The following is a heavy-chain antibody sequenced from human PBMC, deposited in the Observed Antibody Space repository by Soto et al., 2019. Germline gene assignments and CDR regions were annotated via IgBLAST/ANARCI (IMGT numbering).Heavy chain of an antibody. Sequence: EVQLVESGGGLVQPGGSLRLSCAASGFTFSSYWMHWVRQAPGKGLVWVSRINSDGSSTSYAASVKGRFTISRDNAKNTLYLQKNSLRAEDTAVYYWARDRAIAYSGFDPWGQGTLVTVSS. J-gene: IGHJ5*02. CDR2: INSDGSST. D-gene: IGHD2-2*02. V-gene: IGHV3-74*01. CDR3: ARDRAIAYSGFDP. CDR1: GFTFSSYW.